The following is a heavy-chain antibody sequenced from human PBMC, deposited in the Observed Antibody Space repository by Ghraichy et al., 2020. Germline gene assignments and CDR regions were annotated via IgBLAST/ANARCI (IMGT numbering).Heavy chain of an antibody. CDR2: ISSTGGHI. Sequence: GGSLRLSCSASGFIFSDYAMNWVRQAPGKGLEWVATISSTGGHIFYADSVKGRFTIYRDNSKNTLYLQMNSLRGEDTAVYYCATKLAESGTTRDDWFDPWGQGILVTVSS. CDR3: ATKLAESGTTRDDWFDP. CDR1: GFIFSDYA. V-gene: IGHV3-30-3*01. J-gene: IGHJ5*02. D-gene: IGHD1-1*01.